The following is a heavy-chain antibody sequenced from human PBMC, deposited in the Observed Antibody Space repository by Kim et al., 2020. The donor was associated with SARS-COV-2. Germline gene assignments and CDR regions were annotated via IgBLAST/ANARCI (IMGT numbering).Heavy chain of an antibody. V-gene: IGHV4-39*01. CDR1: GASIGSHGYF. J-gene: IGHJ4*01. CDR2: LSYSGRR. CDR3: ARLYSFTGSFTAFYFD. Sequence: SETLSLTCTVSGASIGSHGYFWAWIRQPPGRGLEWIGSLSYSGRRYYNPSLERRITTSLDTSKTQFSLRLTSVTAADTAVYPFARLYSFTGSFTAFYFD. D-gene: IGHD2-8*02.